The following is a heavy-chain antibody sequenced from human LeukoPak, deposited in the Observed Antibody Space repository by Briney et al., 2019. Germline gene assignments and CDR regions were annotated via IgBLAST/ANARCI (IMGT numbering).Heavy chain of an antibody. CDR1: GFTFADYA. V-gene: IGHV3-49*03. J-gene: IGHJ4*02. Sequence: GGALRLSCTASGFTFADYAMSWFRQAPGKGLEWVGFISSKAYGGTTEYAASVKGRFTISRDDSKSSAYLQMNSLKTEDTAVYYCTRSAVPEWFTPGYYFDYWGQGTLVTVSS. CDR2: ISSKAYGGTT. CDR3: TRSAVPEWFTPGYYFDY. D-gene: IGHD3-3*01.